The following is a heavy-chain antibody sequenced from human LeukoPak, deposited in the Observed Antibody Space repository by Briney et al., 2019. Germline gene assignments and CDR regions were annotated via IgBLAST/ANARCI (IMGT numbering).Heavy chain of an antibody. D-gene: IGHD3-10*01. CDR2: INPNSGGT. CDR3: ARPTHRGSGSYYMGGA. CDR1: GYTFTGYY. V-gene: IGHV1-2*02. J-gene: IGHJ5*02. Sequence: GASVKVSCKASGYTFTGYYMHWVRQAPGQGLEWMGWINPNSGGTNYAQKFQGRVTMTRDTSISTAYMELSRLRSDDTAVYYCARPTHRGSGSYYMGGAWGQGTLVTVSS.